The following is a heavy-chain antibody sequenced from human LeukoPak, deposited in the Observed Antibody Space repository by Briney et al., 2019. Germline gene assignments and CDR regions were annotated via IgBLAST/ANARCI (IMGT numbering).Heavy chain of an antibody. Sequence: GSVRVSFKASGYTFTSYDINWVRQATGQGLEWMGWMNPNSGNTGYAQKFQGRVTMTRNTSISTAYMELSSLRSEDTAVYYCAVAYSSSGIDDAFDIWGQGTMVTVSS. D-gene: IGHD6-13*01. J-gene: IGHJ3*02. CDR2: MNPNSGNT. V-gene: IGHV1-8*01. CDR3: AVAYSSSGIDDAFDI. CDR1: GYTFTSYD.